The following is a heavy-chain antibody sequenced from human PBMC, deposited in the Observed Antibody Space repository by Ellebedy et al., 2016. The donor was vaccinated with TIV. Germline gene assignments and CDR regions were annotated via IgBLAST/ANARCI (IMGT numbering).Heavy chain of an antibody. V-gene: IGHV3-30*18. CDR1: GFTFSSYG. Sequence: GGSLRLSCAASGFTFSSYGMHWVRQAPGKGLEWVAVISYDGSNKHYADSVKGRFTISRDNSKNTLYLQMNSLRAEDTAVYYCAKDLRWESLLPENFDYWGQGTLVTVSS. CDR2: ISYDGSNK. D-gene: IGHD1-26*01. CDR3: AKDLRWESLLPENFDY. J-gene: IGHJ4*02.